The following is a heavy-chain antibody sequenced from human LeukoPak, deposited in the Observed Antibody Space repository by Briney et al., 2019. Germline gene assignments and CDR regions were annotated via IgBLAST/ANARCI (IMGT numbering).Heavy chain of an antibody. V-gene: IGHV1-69*04. Sequence: SVKVSCKASGATFTSKTISWVRQAPGQGLEWMGRIIPMYDIKDYAQKFQGRVTITADKSTSTAYMELSSLTSEDTAVYYCARDRIVGPMESAFDIWGQGTMVTVSP. J-gene: IGHJ3*02. CDR3: ARDRIVGPMESAFDI. CDR1: GATFTSKT. CDR2: IIPMYDIK. D-gene: IGHD1-26*01.